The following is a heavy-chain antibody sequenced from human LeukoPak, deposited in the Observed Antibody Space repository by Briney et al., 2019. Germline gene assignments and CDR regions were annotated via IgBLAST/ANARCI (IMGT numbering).Heavy chain of an antibody. J-gene: IGHJ4*02. CDR2: ISGSGGST. CDR1: GFTFSSYA. V-gene: IGHV3-23*01. D-gene: IGHD3-10*01. Sequence: GASLRLSCAASGFTFSSYAMSWVRQAPGKGLQWVSAISGSGGSTYYADSVKGRFTISRDNSKNTLYLQMNSLRAEDTAVYYCAKDLEGVCFGEFFYPFFDYWGQGTLVTVSS. CDR3: AKDLEGVCFGEFFYPFFDY.